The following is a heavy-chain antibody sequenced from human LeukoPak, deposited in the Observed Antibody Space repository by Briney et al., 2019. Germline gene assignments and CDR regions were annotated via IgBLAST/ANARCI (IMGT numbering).Heavy chain of an antibody. CDR2: ISSTGST. CDR1: GGSISSGGYS. CDR3: ARDYDVLTAYPPTQLFDP. V-gene: IGHV4-30-4*07. J-gene: IGHJ5*02. D-gene: IGHD3-9*01. Sequence: SETLSLTCAVSGGSISSGGYSWSWIRQPPGKGLEWIGYISSTGSTYYNPSLKSRLSISLDTSKNQFSLNLSSVTAADTAVYYCARDYDVLTAYPPTQLFDPWGQGTLVTVSS.